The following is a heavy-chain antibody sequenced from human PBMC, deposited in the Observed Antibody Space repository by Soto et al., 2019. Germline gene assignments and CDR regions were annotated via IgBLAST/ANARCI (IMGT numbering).Heavy chain of an antibody. J-gene: IGHJ6*02. CDR1: GFAFISYG. D-gene: IGHD7-27*01. CDR3: AKMGKGGMDV. Sequence: GSLRLSCAASGFAFISYGIRCCRQSACKWLEWVAVISYDGSNKYYADSVKGRFTISRDNSKNTLYLQMNSLRAEDTAVYYCAKMGKGGMDVWGQGTTVTVSS. V-gene: IGHV3-30*18. CDR2: ISYDGSNK.